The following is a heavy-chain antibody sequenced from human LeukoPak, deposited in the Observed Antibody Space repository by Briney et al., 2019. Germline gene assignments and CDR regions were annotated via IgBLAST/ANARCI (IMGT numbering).Heavy chain of an antibody. CDR3: ARGVRRYDSSGYGDY. Sequence: SVKVSCKASGGTFSSYAISWVRQAPGQGLEWMGGINPIFGTANYAQKFQGRVTITADKSMSTAYMELSSLRSEDAAVYYCARGVRRYDSSGYGDYWGQGTLVTVSS. CDR2: INPIFGTA. D-gene: IGHD3-22*01. CDR1: GGTFSSYA. J-gene: IGHJ4*02. V-gene: IGHV1-69*06.